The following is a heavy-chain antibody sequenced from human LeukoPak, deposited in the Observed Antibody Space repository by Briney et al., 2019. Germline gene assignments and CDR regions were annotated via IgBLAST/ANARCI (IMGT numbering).Heavy chain of an antibody. D-gene: IGHD6-13*01. CDR1: EFTFSTHY. V-gene: IGHV3-53*01. CDR3: ARVSGSTSWYADY. CDR2: IYTGGGT. J-gene: IGHJ4*02. Sequence: GGSLRLSCAASEFTFSTHYMSWVRQAPGKGLEWVSVIYTGGGTYYADSVKGRFTISRDNSKNTLYLQMNSLRAEDTAVYYCARVSGSTSWYADYWGQGTLVTVSS.